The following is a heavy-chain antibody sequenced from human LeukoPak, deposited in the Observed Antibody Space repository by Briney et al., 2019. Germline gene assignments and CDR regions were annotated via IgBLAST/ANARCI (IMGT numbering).Heavy chain of an antibody. CDR1: GLTFSSYS. Sequence: PGGSLRLSCAASGLTFSSYSMNWVRQAPGKGLEWISYISSTSSTTSYADSVKGRFTVSRDNAKNSLYLQMNSLRAEDTAVYYCARGLRFLEDRVRPWGQGTLVTVSS. J-gene: IGHJ5*02. D-gene: IGHD3-3*01. V-gene: IGHV3-48*01. CDR3: ARGLRFLEDRVRP. CDR2: ISSTSSTT.